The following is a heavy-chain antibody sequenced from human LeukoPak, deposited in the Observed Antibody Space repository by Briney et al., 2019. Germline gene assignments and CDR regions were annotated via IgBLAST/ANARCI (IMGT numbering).Heavy chain of an antibody. Sequence: GGSLRLSXAASGFTFSNYNMSWVRQAPGKGLEWVSAISGSGGSTYYADSVKGRFTISRDNSKNTLYLQMNSLRAEDTAVYYCAKSLHYYDFWSGYYGIDYWGQGTLVTVSS. CDR2: ISGSGGST. J-gene: IGHJ4*02. CDR3: AKSLHYYDFWSGYYGIDY. D-gene: IGHD3-3*01. V-gene: IGHV3-23*01. CDR1: GFTFSNYN.